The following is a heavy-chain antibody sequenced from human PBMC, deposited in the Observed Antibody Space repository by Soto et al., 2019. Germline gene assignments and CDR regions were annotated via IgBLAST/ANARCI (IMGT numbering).Heavy chain of an antibody. Sequence: PGGSLRLSCTGAGFHIGDYVVTWFRQCPRQGLEWVGFIRNQANGGTTEYAASVKGRFTISRDDSKNIAFLQMASLRTEDTAVYFCTRIHFGFLPTYCSDGVCYTGDFDSWGPGTLVTVSS. J-gene: IGHJ4*02. CDR1: GFHIGDYV. V-gene: IGHV3-49*03. CDR3: TRIHFGFLPTYCSDGVCYTGDFDS. CDR2: IRNQANGGTT. D-gene: IGHD2-8*01.